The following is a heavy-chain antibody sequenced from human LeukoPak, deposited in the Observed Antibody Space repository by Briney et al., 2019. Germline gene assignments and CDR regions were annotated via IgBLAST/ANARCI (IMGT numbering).Heavy chain of an antibody. Sequence: PGRSLRLSCAAAGFSFSTYGMNWVRQAPGKGLEWVAFMRYDGNNKYYGDSVKGRFTISRGNSEDTLYLQMNSLRVEDTAVYYCATTSLTLVRGVFDYWGQGTLVTVSS. J-gene: IGHJ4*02. CDR2: MRYDGNNK. CDR3: ATTSLTLVRGVFDY. D-gene: IGHD3-10*01. V-gene: IGHV3-30*02. CDR1: GFSFSTYG.